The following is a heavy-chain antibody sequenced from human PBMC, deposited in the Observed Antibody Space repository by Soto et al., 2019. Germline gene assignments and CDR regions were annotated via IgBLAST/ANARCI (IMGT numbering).Heavy chain of an antibody. D-gene: IGHD2-2*01. Sequence: QVQLVQSGAEVKKPGSSVKVSCKASGGTFSSYAISWVRQAPGQGLEWMGGIIPIFGTANYAQKFQGRVTITADESTSTAYMELSSLRSEDTAVYYCARGRADRYCISTSCPNWFDPWGQGTLVTVSS. CDR1: GGTFSSYA. CDR3: ARGRADRYCISTSCPNWFDP. V-gene: IGHV1-69*12. CDR2: IIPIFGTA. J-gene: IGHJ5*02.